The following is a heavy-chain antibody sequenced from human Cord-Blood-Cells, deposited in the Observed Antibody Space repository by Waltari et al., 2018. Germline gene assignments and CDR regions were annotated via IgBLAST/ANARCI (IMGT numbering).Heavy chain of an antibody. CDR3: VLGTALDY. J-gene: IGHJ4*02. CDR1: GFTVSSNY. D-gene: IGHD7-27*01. V-gene: IGHV3-53*04. Sequence: EVQLVESGGGLVQPGGSLRLSCAASGFTVSSNYMSWVRQAPGKGLEWVSVIYSGGSTYYADSVKGRCTISRHNSKNTLYLQMNSLRAEDTAVYYCVLGTALDYWGQGTLVTVSS. CDR2: IYSGGST.